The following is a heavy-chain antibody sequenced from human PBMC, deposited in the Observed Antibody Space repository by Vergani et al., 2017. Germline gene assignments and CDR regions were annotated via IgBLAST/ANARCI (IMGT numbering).Heavy chain of an antibody. CDR3: ASRRPKLNFGPKSNAGTLDS. Sequence: QVHLQQWGAGQLKSSETLSLTCGVYGGSLSGYFWSWIRQPPGRGLEWIGEVTHSGSANYSPSLENRVSISVDTSSSQFSLQLTSRTAADTGVYYCASRRPKLNFGPKSNAGTLDSWGQGILVTVSS. CDR1: GGSLSGYF. CDR2: VTHSGSA. D-gene: IGHD3-10*01. V-gene: IGHV4-34*01. J-gene: IGHJ4*02.